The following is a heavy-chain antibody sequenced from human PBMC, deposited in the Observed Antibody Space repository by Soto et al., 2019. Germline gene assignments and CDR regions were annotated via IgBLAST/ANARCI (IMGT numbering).Heavy chain of an antibody. D-gene: IGHD2-15*01. Sequence: SETLSLTCAVSGGSISSSNWWSWVRQPPGKGLEWIGEIYHSGSTNYNPSLKSRVTISVDKSKNQFSLKLSSVTAADTAVYYCARGDIVVVVAATPIYYYYGMDVWGQGTTVTVSS. J-gene: IGHJ6*02. V-gene: IGHV4-4*02. CDR3: ARGDIVVVVAATPIYYYYGMDV. CDR1: GGSISSSNW. CDR2: IYHSGST.